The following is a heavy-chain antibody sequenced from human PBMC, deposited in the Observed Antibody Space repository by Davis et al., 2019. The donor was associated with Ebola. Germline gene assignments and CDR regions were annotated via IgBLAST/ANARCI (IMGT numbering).Heavy chain of an antibody. Sequence: GESLKISCAASGFTFSSYGMHWVRQAPGKGLEWVSVIYSGGSTYYADSVKGRFTISRDNSKNTLYLQMNSLRAEDTAVYYCARVTITMVRGVIIDGNWFDPWGQGTLVTVSS. J-gene: IGHJ5*02. CDR3: ARVTITMVRGVIIDGNWFDP. CDR2: IYSGGST. V-gene: IGHV3-53*01. D-gene: IGHD3-10*01. CDR1: GFTFSSYG.